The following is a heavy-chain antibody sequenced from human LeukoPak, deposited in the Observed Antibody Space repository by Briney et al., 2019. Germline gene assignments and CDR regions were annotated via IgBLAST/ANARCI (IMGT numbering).Heavy chain of an antibody. J-gene: IGHJ6*02. CDR1: GFTFSSYA. V-gene: IGHV3-23*01. D-gene: IGHD3-22*01. Sequence: QPGGSLRLSCAASGFTFSSYAMSWVRQAAGKGLEWVSAISGSGGSTFYADSVKGRFTIYRDNAKNSLYLQMNSLRAEDTAVYYCARVGPYYYDSSGYALRGYYYYGMDVWGQGTTVTVSS. CDR3: ARVGPYYYDSSGYALRGYYYYGMDV. CDR2: ISGSGGST.